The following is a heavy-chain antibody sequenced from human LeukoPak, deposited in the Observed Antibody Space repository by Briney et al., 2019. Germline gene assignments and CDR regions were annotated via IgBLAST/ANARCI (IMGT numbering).Heavy chain of an antibody. J-gene: IGHJ4*02. CDR3: ARHIIEYSSSALFDY. Sequence: PSETLSLTCTASGGSISSYYWSWIRQPPGKGLEWIGYIYYSGSTNYNPSLKSRVTISVDTSKNQFSLKLSSVTAADTAVYYCARHIIEYSSSALFDYWGQGTLVTVSS. CDR1: GGSISSYY. D-gene: IGHD6-6*01. CDR2: IYYSGST. V-gene: IGHV4-59*01.